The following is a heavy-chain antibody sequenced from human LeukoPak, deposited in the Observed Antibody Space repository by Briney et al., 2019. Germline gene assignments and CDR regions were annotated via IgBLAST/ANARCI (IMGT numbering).Heavy chain of an antibody. Sequence: GGSLRLSCAASGFTFSSYDMHWVRHATGKGLEWVSAIGTAGDTYYPGSVKGRFTISRENAKNSLYLQMNSLRAGDTAVYYCARGDYGDYGSGYWYFDLWGRGTLVTVSS. CDR1: GFTFSSYD. CDR3: ARGDYGDYGSGYWYFDL. CDR2: IGTAGDT. V-gene: IGHV3-13*01. J-gene: IGHJ2*01. D-gene: IGHD4-17*01.